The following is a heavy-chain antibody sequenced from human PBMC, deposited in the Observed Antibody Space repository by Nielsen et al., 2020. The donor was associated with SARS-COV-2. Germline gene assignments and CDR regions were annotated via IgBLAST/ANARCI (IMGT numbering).Heavy chain of an antibody. CDR1: GYTFTNFY. D-gene: IGHD3-3*01. Sequence: ASVKVSCKASGYTFTNFYIHWVRQAPGQGLEWMGIINPSGGSPTYAQKFQGRVTMTRDTSTNTVYMELSSLRSEDTAMFYCARDPHKHFDFWRGMPYFDYWGQGTLVTVSS. V-gene: IGHV1-46*01. CDR2: INPSGGSP. J-gene: IGHJ4*02. CDR3: ARDPHKHFDFWRGMPYFDY.